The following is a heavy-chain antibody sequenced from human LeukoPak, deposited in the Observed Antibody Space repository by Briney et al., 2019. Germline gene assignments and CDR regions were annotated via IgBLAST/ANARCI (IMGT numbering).Heavy chain of an antibody. CDR1: GDSVSSNSAT. D-gene: IGHD1-14*01. V-gene: IGHV6-1*01. CDR2: TYYKSKWYS. CDR3: ARDPQSYNWYFDL. J-gene: IGHJ2*01. Sequence: SQTLSLTCAISGDSVSSNSATWNWIRQSPSRGLEWLGRTYYKSKWYSDYAISVKSRITINPDTSRNQFSLQMKSVTPEDTAPYYCARDPQSYNWYFDLWGRGTLVTVSS.